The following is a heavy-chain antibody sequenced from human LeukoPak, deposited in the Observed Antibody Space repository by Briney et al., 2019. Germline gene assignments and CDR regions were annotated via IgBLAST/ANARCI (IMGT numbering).Heavy chain of an antibody. D-gene: IGHD2-15*01. J-gene: IGHJ5*02. CDR2: ISSSSSYI. V-gene: IGHV3-21*01. CDR3: ARDPAGLCSGGSCYRWFDP. CDR1: GFTFSSYS. Sequence: PGGSLRLSCAASGFTFSSYSMNWVRQAPGKGLEWVSSISSSSSYIYYADSVKGRFTISRDNAKNSLYLQMNSLRAEDAAVYYCARDPAGLCSGGSCYRWFDPWGQGTLVTVSS.